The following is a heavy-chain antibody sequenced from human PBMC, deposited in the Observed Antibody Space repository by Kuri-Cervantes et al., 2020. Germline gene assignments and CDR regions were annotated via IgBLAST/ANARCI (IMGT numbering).Heavy chain of an antibody. CDR2: INPSGGST. Sequence: ASVKVSCKASRYTFTKYFTQWVRQAPGQGLEWMGIINPSGGSTSYAQKFQGRVTMTRDTPTSTVYMELSSLRSEDTAVYYCAKETLYGGNPWYYFDYWGQGTLVTVSS. V-gene: IGHV1-46*01. CDR1: RYTFTKYF. D-gene: IGHD4-23*01. CDR3: AKETLYGGNPWYYFDY. J-gene: IGHJ4*02.